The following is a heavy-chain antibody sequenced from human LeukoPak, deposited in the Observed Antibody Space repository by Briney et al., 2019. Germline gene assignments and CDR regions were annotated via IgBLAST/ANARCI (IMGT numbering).Heavy chain of an antibody. J-gene: IGHJ4*02. V-gene: IGHV4-34*01. D-gene: IGHD1-1*01. Sequence: SETLSLTRAVYGGSFSGYYWSWIRQPPGRGLEWIGEINHSGSTNYNPSLKSRVTISVDTSKNQFSLKLSSVTAADTAVYYCARGGGTRRFDYWGQGTLVTVSS. CDR1: GGSFSGYY. CDR2: INHSGST. CDR3: ARGGGTRRFDY.